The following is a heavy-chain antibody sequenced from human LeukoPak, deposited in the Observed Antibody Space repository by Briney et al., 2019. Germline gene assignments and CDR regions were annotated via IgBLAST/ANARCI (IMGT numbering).Heavy chain of an antibody. D-gene: IGHD3-10*01. CDR2: IQNDGSNT. J-gene: IGHJ4*02. V-gene: IGHV3-30*02. Sequence: GGSLRLSCAASGFTFSDYGMNWVRQTPGKGLEWLAFIQNDGSNTFYADSVKGRFTISRDNAKNSLYLQMNSLRAEDTAVYYCARNQYYGSGTYYNSSKGYFDYWGQGTLVTVSS. CDR1: GFTFSDYG. CDR3: ARNQYYGSGTYYNSSKGYFDY.